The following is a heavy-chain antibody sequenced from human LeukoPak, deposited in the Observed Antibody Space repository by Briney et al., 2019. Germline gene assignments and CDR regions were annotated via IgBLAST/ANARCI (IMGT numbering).Heavy chain of an antibody. V-gene: IGHV3-30*04. Sequence: PGGSLRLSCSASGFPLNRYTMHWVRQAPGKGLEWVAVILYDGSKENYADSVKSRFTVSRDNSKNTLDLQMNSLRPEDTAVYYCARDPDQYYYYMDVWGKGSLVTVSS. CDR1: GFPLNRYT. CDR2: ILYDGSKE. J-gene: IGHJ6*03. CDR3: ARDPDQYYYYMDV.